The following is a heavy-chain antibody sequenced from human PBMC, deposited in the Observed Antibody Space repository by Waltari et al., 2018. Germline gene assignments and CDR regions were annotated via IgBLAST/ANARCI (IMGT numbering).Heavy chain of an antibody. CDR2: IGYDKNEK. Sequence: VQLLESGGGVVQPGGSLTLSCAHSGFTFSGYGRHWARRGPGKGLEWVAFIGYDKNEKYYQDSVKGRFTISRDNSRNNLYLQMDSLTPEDTGVYYCAAYTGSPSRPGPPSLWGRGTLVTVAS. V-gene: IGHV3-30*02. D-gene: IGHD1-26*01. CDR3: AAYTGSPSRPGPPSL. CDR1: GFTFSGYG. J-gene: IGHJ4*02.